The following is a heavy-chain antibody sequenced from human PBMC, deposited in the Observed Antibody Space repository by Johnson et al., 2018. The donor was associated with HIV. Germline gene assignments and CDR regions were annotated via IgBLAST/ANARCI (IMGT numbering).Heavy chain of an antibody. CDR3: ATSVEQWLVWNAFAI. Sequence: VQLVESGGGLVQPGRSLKLSCAASGFTFDDYAMHWVRQAPGKGLEWVSGISGNSGSIGYADSVKGRFTISRDNSKNTLYPQMNSLSADDTAVYYCATSVEQWLVWNAFAIWGQGTMVTVSS. CDR2: ISGNSGSI. V-gene: IGHV3-9*01. CDR1: GFTFDDYA. D-gene: IGHD6-19*01. J-gene: IGHJ3*02.